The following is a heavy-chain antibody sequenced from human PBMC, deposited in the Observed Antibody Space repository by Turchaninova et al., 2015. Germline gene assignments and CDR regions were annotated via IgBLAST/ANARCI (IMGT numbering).Heavy chain of an antibody. CDR3: ASTHDYGDYIDY. CDR2: IHYSGST. J-gene: IGHJ4*02. CDR1: GVSISSSSYY. Sequence: QLPLQESGPGLVKPSEPPSLPCTAPGVSISSSSYYCGWIRQPPGKGLEWIGSIHYSGSTYYNPSLKSRVTISVDTSKNQFSLKLSSVTAADTAVYYCASTHDYGDYIDYWGQGTLVTVSS. V-gene: IGHV4-39*01. D-gene: IGHD4-17*01.